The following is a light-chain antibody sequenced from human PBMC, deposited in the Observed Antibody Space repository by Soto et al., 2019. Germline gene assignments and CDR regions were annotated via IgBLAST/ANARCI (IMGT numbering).Light chain of an antibody. V-gene: IGKV1-5*01. J-gene: IGKJ4*01. CDR3: QQYDNYPLT. Sequence: DIQMTQSPSTLSASVGDRVTITCRASQSVRSWLAWYQQKPGRAPKFLIYDASSLESGVPSRLSGSGSGTEFNLTISNLQPDDVATYYCQQYDNYPLTFGGGTKVEI. CDR2: DAS. CDR1: QSVRSW.